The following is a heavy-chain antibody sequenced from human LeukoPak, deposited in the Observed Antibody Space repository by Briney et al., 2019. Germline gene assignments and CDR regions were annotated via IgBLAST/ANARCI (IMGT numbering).Heavy chain of an antibody. Sequence: SETLSLTCTVSGGSISSGSYYWSWIRQPAGKGLEWIGRIYTSGSTNYNPSLKSRVTISVDTSKNQFSLKLSSVTAADTAVYYCARGSSLSYYFDYWGQGTLVTVSS. CDR1: GGSISSGSYY. D-gene: IGHD6-13*01. J-gene: IGHJ4*02. CDR2: IYTSGST. CDR3: ARGSSLSYYFDY. V-gene: IGHV4-61*02.